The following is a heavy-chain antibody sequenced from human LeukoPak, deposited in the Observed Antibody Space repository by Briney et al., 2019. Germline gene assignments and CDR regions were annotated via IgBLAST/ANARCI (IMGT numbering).Heavy chain of an antibody. CDR2: IYYSGST. J-gene: IGHJ4*02. V-gene: IGHV4-59*01. CDR3: ARVSYGNDATPFDY. D-gene: IGHD3-16*01. CDR1: GGSISSYY. Sequence: PSETLSLTCTVSGGSISSYYWSWIRQPPGKGLEWIGYIYYSGSTNYNPSLKSRVTISVDTSKNQFSLKLSSVTAADTAVYYCARVSYGNDATPFDYWGQGTLVTVSS.